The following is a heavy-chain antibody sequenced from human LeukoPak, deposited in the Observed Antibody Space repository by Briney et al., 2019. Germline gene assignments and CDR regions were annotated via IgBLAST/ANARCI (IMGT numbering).Heavy chain of an antibody. J-gene: IGHJ5*02. D-gene: IGHD5-18*01. V-gene: IGHV3-23*01. CDR1: GFTFSSYA. CDR3: AKDQYSYGFNWFDP. CDR2: ISGSGGST. Sequence: GGSLRLSCAASGFTFSSYAMSWVRQAPGKGLEWVSAISGSGGSTYYADSVKGRFTISRDNSKNTLYLQMNSLRAEDTAVYYCAKDQYSYGFNWFDPWGQGTLVTVSP.